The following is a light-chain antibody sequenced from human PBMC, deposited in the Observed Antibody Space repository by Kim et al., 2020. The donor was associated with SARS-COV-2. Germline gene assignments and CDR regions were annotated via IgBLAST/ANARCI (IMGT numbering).Light chain of an antibody. CDR3: QVWDSSSDHVV. J-gene: IGLJ2*01. CDR1: NSGSDS. CDR2: YDS. V-gene: IGLV3-21*04. Sequence: APVKTARITCGGNNSGSDSVHWYQQKPGQAPVLVIYYDSDRPSGIPERFSGSNSGNTATLTISRVEAGDEADYYCQVWDSSSDHVVFGGGTQLTVL.